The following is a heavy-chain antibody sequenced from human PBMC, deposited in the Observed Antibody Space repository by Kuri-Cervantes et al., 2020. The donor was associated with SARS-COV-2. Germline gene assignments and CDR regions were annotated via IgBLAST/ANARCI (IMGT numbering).Heavy chain of an antibody. J-gene: IGHJ6*04. CDR2: IYYSGST. D-gene: IGHD4-23*01. CDR1: GGSISSHY. Sequence: GSLRLSCTVSGGSISSHYWSWIRQPPGKGLEWIGYIYYSGSTNYNPSLRSRVTIPVDTSKNQFSLKLSSVTAADTAVYYCARPGGFLDVWGKGTTVTVSS. V-gene: IGHV4-59*11. CDR3: ARPGGFLDV.